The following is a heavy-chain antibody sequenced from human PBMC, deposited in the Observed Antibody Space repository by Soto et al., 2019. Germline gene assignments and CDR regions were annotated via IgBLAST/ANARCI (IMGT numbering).Heavy chain of an antibody. Sequence: GGSLRLSCAASGFTFSSYAMHWVRQAPGKGLEWVAVISYDGSNKYYADSVKGRFTISRDNSKNTLYLQMNSLRAEDTAVYYCAGDYYYDSSGSSEYFDYWGQGTLVTVSS. V-gene: IGHV3-30-3*01. CDR1: GFTFSSYA. CDR3: AGDYYYDSSGSSEYFDY. J-gene: IGHJ4*02. CDR2: ISYDGSNK. D-gene: IGHD3-22*01.